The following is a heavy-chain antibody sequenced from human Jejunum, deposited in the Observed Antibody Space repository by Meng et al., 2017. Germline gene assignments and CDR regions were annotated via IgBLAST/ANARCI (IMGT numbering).Heavy chain of an antibody. Sequence: HNSLKESGRPLVRTTPTPTPPCTFSGFALRTSGEGGGWVRQPPGKGLEWLAVIYWDDDKKYSPSLKSRLTITQDNSKNQVVLTMTSMDPVDTATYYCAHRMYYDRYQHWGQGTLVTVSS. CDR3: AHRMYYDRYQH. CDR2: IYWDDDK. D-gene: IGHD3-22*01. V-gene: IGHV2-5*02. CDR1: GFALRTSGEG. J-gene: IGHJ1*01.